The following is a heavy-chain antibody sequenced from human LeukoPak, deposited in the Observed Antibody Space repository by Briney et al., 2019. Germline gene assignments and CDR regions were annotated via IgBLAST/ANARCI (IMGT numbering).Heavy chain of an antibody. D-gene: IGHD3-9*01. J-gene: IGHJ6*03. CDR2: IIPIFGTA. CDR1: GYTFTSYY. V-gene: IGHV1-69*05. Sequence: SVKVSCKASGYTFTSYYMHWVRQAPGQGLEWMGGIIPIFGTANYAQKFQGRVTITTDESTSTAYMELSSLRSEDTAVYYCARTIGLYYYYYMDVWDKGTTVTVSS. CDR3: ARTIGLYYYYYMDV.